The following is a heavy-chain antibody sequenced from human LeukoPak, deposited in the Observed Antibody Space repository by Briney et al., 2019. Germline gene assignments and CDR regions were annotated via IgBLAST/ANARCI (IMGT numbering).Heavy chain of an antibody. D-gene: IGHD3-22*01. CDR3: ARDAVSGDAFDI. V-gene: IGHV3-53*01. CDR2: IYSGGST. J-gene: IGHJ3*02. CDR1: GFTVSSNY. Sequence: GGSLRLSCAASGFTVSSNYMSWVRQAPGKGLEWVSVIYSGGSTYYADSVKGRFTISRDNSRNTLYLQMNSLRAEDTAVYYCARDAVSGDAFDIWGQGTMVTVSS.